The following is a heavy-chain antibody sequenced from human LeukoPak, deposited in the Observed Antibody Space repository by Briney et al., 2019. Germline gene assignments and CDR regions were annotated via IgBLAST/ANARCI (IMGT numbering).Heavy chain of an antibody. D-gene: IGHD3-16*01. CDR3: AKDRYAWRDFDY. Sequence: GGSLRLSCAASGFTFSTYAMTWVRQAPGKGLEWVSAISGSGGATYYADSVRGGFTVSRDSSKNKLYLQMNSLRAEDTAVYYCAKDRYAWRDFDYWGQGTLVTVSS. J-gene: IGHJ4*02. CDR1: GFTFSTYA. V-gene: IGHV3-23*01. CDR2: ISGSGGAT.